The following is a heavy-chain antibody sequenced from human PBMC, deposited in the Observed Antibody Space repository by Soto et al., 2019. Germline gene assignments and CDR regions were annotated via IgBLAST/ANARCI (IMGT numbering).Heavy chain of an antibody. CDR1: GYTFTSYG. V-gene: IGHV1-18*01. J-gene: IGHJ3*02. CDR2: ISAYNGNT. CDR3: ARRSSSEGVDAFDI. D-gene: IGHD6-6*01. Sequence: ASVKVSCKASGYTFTSYGISWVRQAPGQGLEWMGWISAYNGNTNYAQKLQGRVTMTTDTSTSTAYMELRSLRSDDTAVYYCARRSSSEGVDAFDIWGQGTMVTVSS.